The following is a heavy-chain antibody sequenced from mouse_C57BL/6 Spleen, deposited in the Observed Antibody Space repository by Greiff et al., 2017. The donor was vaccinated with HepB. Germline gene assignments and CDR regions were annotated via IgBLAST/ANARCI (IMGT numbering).Heavy chain of an antibody. V-gene: IGHV1-42*01. CDR3: ARSGYCYY. CDR2: INPSTGGT. Sequence: EVQLQQSGPELVKPGASVKISCKASGYSFTGYYMNWVKQSPEKSLEWIGEINPSTGGTTYNQKFKAKATLTVEKSSSTAYMQLKSLTSEDTAVYYCARSGYCYYWGQGTTLTVSS. J-gene: IGHJ2*01. CDR1: GYSFTGYY.